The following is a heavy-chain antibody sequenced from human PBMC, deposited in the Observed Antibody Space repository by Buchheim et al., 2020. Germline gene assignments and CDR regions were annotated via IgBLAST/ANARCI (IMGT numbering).Heavy chain of an antibody. CDR3: ARGLEDCSSTSCYPGVDY. J-gene: IGHJ4*02. CDR1: GYTFTSYY. Sequence: QVQLVQSGAEVKKPGASVKVSCKASGYTFTSYYMHWVRQAPGQGLEWMGIINPSGGSTSYAQKFQGRVIMTRERATSTVYMKLSSLRTEDTAVYYCARGLEDCSSTSCYPGVDYWGQGTL. V-gene: IGHV1-46*01. CDR2: INPSGGST. D-gene: IGHD2-2*01.